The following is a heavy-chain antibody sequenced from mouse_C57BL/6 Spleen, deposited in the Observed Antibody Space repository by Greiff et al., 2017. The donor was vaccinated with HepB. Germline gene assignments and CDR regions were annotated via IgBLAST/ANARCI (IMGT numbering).Heavy chain of an antibody. D-gene: IGHD1-1*01. V-gene: IGHV3-6*01. CDR2: ISYDGSN. CDR1: GYSITSGYY. J-gene: IGHJ3*01. Sequence: DVKLQESGPGLVKPSQSLSLTCSVTGYSITSGYYWNWIRQPPGNKLEWMGYISYDGSNNYNPSLKNRISITRDTSKNQFFLKLNSVTTEDTATYYCARPMDYYGSAWFAYWGQGTLVTVSA. CDR3: ARPMDYYGSAWFAY.